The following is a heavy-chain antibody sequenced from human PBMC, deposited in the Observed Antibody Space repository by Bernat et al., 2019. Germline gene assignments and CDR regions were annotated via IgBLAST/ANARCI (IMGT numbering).Heavy chain of an antibody. CDR2: ISAYNGNR. V-gene: IGHV1-18*01. Sequence: VQLVQSGVEVRRPGASVKVSYKASGYTFTNYAVTWVRQAPGQGLEWMGWISAYNGNRNYAQNFQGRVTMTTDTSTNTAYMELRSLRSDDTALYYCARGGGVTPFDYWGQGALVTVSS. CDR1: GYTFTNYA. J-gene: IGHJ4*02. D-gene: IGHD3-16*01. CDR3: ARGGGVTPFDY.